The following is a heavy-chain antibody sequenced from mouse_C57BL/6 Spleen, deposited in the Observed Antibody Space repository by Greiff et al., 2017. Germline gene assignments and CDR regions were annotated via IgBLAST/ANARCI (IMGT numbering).Heavy chain of an antibody. V-gene: IGHV1-26*01. D-gene: IGHD1-1*01. J-gene: IGHJ2*01. CDR3: ARSVVAFDY. CDR1: GYTFTDYY. Sequence: VQLQQSGPELVKPGASVKISCKASGYTFTDYYMNWVKQSHGKSLEWIGDINPNNGGTSYNQKFKGKATLTVDKSSSTAYMELRSLTSEDSAVYYCARSVVAFDYWGQGTTLTVSS. CDR2: INPNNGGT.